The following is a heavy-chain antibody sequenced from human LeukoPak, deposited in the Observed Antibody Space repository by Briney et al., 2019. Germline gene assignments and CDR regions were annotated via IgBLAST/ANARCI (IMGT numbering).Heavy chain of an antibody. CDR2: ISSSSSTI. CDR1: GFTFSTYS. CDR3: ARDPPYCSSTTCFDY. Sequence: PGGPLRLSCAASGFTFSTYSMNWVRQAPGKGLEWVSYISSSSSTIYYADSVKGRFTISRDNAKNSLYLQMNSLRDEDTAVYYCARDPPYCSSTTCFDYWGQGTLVTVSS. D-gene: IGHD2-2*01. V-gene: IGHV3-48*02. J-gene: IGHJ4*02.